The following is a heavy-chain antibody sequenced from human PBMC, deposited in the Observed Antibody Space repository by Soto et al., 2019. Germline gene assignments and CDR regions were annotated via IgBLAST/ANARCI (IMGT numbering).Heavy chain of an antibody. CDR1: GFTVSSNY. V-gene: IGHV3-53*01. Sequence: EVQLVESGGGLIQPGGSLRLSCAASGFTVSSNYMNWVRQAPGKGLEWVSVIYSAGSTYYADSVKGRFTISRDNSKNSLYIQMNSLRAEDTALYYCARDSKLWSHDAFDMWGKGTMVTVSS. J-gene: IGHJ3*02. CDR3: ARDSKLWSHDAFDM. D-gene: IGHD2-8*02. CDR2: IYSAGST.